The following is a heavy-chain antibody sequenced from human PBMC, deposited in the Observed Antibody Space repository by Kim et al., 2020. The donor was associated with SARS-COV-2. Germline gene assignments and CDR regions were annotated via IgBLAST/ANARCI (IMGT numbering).Heavy chain of an antibody. D-gene: IGHD4-17*01. CDR2: IDDSGRTT. V-gene: IGHV3-23*05. Sequence: GGSLRLSCAASVFTFHTYAMSWVRQAPGKGPEWVSGIDDSGRTTYYSDSVKGRFSISRDNSKNTLYLQMNSLRAEDTAIYFCAKDRPWEYGDYRFWGQGTLVTVSS. CDR3: AKDRPWEYGDYRF. CDR1: VFTFHTYA. J-gene: IGHJ4*02.